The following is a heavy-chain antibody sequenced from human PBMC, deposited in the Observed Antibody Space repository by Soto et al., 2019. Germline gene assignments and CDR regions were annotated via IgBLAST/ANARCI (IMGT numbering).Heavy chain of an antibody. V-gene: IGHV1-8*01. CDR2: RNPTSGNT. CDR1: GYTFTSYD. Sequence: QVQLVQSGAEVKKPGPSVTVSCKVSGYTFTSYDINWVGQATGQGLERMGWRNPTSGNTGYAQKFQGRVTMTTNTTISTAYMELSSLRSEDAAVYYCARERTGTTSMDVWGQGTMVTVSS. CDR3: ARERTGTTSMDV. D-gene: IGHD1-1*01. J-gene: IGHJ6*02.